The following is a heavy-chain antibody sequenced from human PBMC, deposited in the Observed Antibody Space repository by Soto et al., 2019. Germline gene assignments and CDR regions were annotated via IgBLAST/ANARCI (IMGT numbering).Heavy chain of an antibody. CDR1: GFTVSSKY. J-gene: IGHJ6*04. D-gene: IGHD2-15*01. CDR3: ARDDVLCDGGRCYGVPLDV. Sequence: EVHLVESGGGLVQPGGSLRLSCAASGFTVSSKYMSWVRPAPGKGLEWVSLIQSGGPTYYADSVKGRFTIARDTDENTLHLQMDSLRAEDTAVYYCARDDVLCDGGRCYGVPLDVWGKWTTVTVSS. CDR2: IQSGGPT. V-gene: IGHV3-66*01.